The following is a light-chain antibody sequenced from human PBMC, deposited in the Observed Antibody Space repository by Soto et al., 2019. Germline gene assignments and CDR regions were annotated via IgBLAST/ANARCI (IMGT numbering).Light chain of an antibody. V-gene: IGKV3-20*01. J-gene: IGKJ5*01. Sequence: EIVLTQSPGTLSLSPGERATLSCRASQSVSCSYLAWYQQKPGQAPRLLIYGASSRATAIPDRFSGSGSGTDFTLTISRLEPEDFAMYYCQQYGRSPLVTFGQGTRLEIK. CDR1: QSVSCSY. CDR3: QQYGRSPLVT. CDR2: GAS.